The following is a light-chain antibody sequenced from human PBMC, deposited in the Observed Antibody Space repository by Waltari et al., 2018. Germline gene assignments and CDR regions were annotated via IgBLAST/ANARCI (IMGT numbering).Light chain of an antibody. J-gene: IGKJ2*01. V-gene: IGKV1-39*01. CDR1: QSISTY. CDR2: GTF. Sequence: DIQMTQSPSSLSAYVGDRVTITCRTSQSISTYLNWYQRKPGKAPNLLIYGTFSLQSGVPARFSGRGSGPNFSLTISSLQPADFATYFCQQSYLTPYTFGQGTKLEMK. CDR3: QQSYLTPYT.